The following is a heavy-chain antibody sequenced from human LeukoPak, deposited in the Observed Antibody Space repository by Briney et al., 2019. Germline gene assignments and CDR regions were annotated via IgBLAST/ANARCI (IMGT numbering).Heavy chain of an antibody. CDR3: ARGRTYYDFWSGYFAFFDY. CDR1: GASMTSNTYF. CDR2: ISYSKSA. V-gene: IGHV4-39*07. Sequence: SETLSLTCTVSGASMTSNTYFWGWIRQPPGKGLEWIGTISYSKSAYYNTSLKSRVTISVDTSKSQFSLKLSSVTAADTAVYYCARGRTYYDFWSGYFAFFDYWGQGTLVTVSS. D-gene: IGHD3-3*01. J-gene: IGHJ4*02.